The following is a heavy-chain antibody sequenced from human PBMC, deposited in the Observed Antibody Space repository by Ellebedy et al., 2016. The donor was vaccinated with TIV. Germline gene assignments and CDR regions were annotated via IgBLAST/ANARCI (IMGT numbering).Heavy chain of an antibody. CDR1: GFNFRIYW. Sequence: PGGSLRLSCIASGFNFRIYWMTWVRQAPGKGLEWVANIRQEGDEKYYVDSVKGRFTVSRDNAKNSLYLQMNSLRVEDTAVYYCARPAASYSSSWYDFDCWGQGTLVTVSS. V-gene: IGHV3-7*01. CDR3: ARPAASYSSSWYDFDC. CDR2: IRQEGDEK. D-gene: IGHD6-13*01. J-gene: IGHJ4*02.